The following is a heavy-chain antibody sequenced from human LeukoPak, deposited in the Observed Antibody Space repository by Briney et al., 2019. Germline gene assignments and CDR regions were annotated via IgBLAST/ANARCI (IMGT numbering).Heavy chain of an antibody. CDR2: ISSSGSTI. D-gene: IGHD2/OR15-2a*01. CDR3: ARDLGVVVMGDY. CDR1: GFTFSSYE. Sequence: GGSLRLSCAASGFTFSSYEMNWVRQAPGKGLEWVSYISSSGSTIYYADSVKGRFTISRDNAKNSLYLQMNSLRAEDTAVYYCARDLGVVVMGDYWGQGTLVTVSS. J-gene: IGHJ4*02. V-gene: IGHV3-48*03.